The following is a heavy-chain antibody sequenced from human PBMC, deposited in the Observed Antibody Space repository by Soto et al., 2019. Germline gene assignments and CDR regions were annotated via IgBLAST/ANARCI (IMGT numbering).Heavy chain of an antibody. CDR2: IYYSGST. J-gene: IGHJ5*02. CDR1: GGSISSYY. V-gene: IGHV4-59*08. D-gene: IGHD3-9*01. CDR3: ARHGGGRGYYDILTGYGTRNNWFDP. Sequence: PSETLSLTCTVSGGSISSYYWSWIRQPPGKGLEWIGYIYYSGSTNYNPSLKSRVTISVDTSKNQFSLKLSSVTAADTAVYYCARHGGGRGYYDILTGYGTRNNWFDPWGQGTLVTVSS.